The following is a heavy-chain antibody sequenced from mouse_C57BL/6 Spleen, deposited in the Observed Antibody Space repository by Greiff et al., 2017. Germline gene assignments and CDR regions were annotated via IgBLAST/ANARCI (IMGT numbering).Heavy chain of an antibody. Sequence: QVQLQQPGAELVKPGASVKMSCKASGYTFTSYWITWVKQRPGQGLEWIGDIYPGSGSTNYNEKFKSKATLTVDTSYSTAYMQLSSLTSEDSAVYYCARRYYGSSYNYAMDYWGQGTSVTVSS. CDR3: ARRYYGSSYNYAMDY. D-gene: IGHD1-1*01. V-gene: IGHV1-55*01. CDR1: GYTFTSYW. CDR2: IYPGSGST. J-gene: IGHJ4*01.